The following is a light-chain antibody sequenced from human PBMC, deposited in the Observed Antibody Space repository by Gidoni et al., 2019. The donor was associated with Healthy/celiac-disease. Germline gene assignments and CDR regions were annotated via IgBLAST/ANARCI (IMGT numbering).Light chain of an antibody. CDR1: QDISNY. J-gene: IGKJ3*01. CDR3: HQYDNLLT. V-gene: IGKV1-33*01. Sequence: DIQMTQSPSSLSASVGDRVTITCQASQDISNYLNWYQQKPGKAPKLLIYDASNLETGVPSRFSGSESGTDFTFTISSLQPEDIATYYCHQYDNLLTFGPGTKVDIK. CDR2: DAS.